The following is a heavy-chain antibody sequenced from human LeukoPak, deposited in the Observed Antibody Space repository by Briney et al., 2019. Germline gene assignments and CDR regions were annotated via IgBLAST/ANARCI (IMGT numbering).Heavy chain of an antibody. CDR2: ISYDGSNK. V-gene: IGHV3-30-3*01. D-gene: IGHD3-10*01. J-gene: IGHJ4*02. CDR1: GFAFNSNE. CDR3: ARDRSGTTMVRGVIIEDYYFDY. Sequence: PGGSLRLSCEASGFAFNSNEMHWLRQAPGKGLEWVAVISYDGSNKYYADSVKGRFTISRDNSKNTLYLQMNSLRAEDTAVYYCARDRSGTTMVRGVIIEDYYFDYWGQGTLVTVSS.